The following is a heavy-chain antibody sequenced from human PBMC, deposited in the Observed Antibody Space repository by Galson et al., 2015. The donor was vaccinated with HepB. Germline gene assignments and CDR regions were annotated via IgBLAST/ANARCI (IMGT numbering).Heavy chain of an antibody. CDR1: GYTLTELS. D-gene: IGHD4-17*01. Sequence: SVKVSCKVSGYTLTELSMHWVRQAPGKGLEWMGSFDPENGETIYAQKFQGRVTMTADTSTDTAYMELSSLRSEDTAVYYCATPSSGYGDYGPNYYYYGMDVWGQGTTVTVYS. CDR2: FDPENGET. CDR3: ATPSSGYGDYGPNYYYYGMDV. V-gene: IGHV1-24*01. J-gene: IGHJ6*02.